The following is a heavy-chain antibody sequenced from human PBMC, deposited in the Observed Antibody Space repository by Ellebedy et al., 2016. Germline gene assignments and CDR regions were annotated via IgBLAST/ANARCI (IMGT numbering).Heavy chain of an antibody. V-gene: IGHV4-59*08. CDR3: ARQMFYYGSGSYKPSYWYFDL. J-gene: IGHJ2*01. D-gene: IGHD3-10*01. Sequence: SETLSLTCTVSGGPISSYYWSWIRQSPGKGLEWIGYMYHSGSTNYNPSLKSRVTVSVDTSKHQFSLKLRYVTAADTAVYYCARQMFYYGSGSYKPSYWYFDLWGRGTLVTVSS. CDR2: MYHSGST. CDR1: GGPISSYY.